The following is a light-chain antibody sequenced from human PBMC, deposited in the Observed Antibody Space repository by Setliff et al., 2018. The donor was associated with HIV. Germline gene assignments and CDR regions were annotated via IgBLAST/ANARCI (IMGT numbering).Light chain of an antibody. Sequence: SYELAQPPSVSVAPGKTARITCVGDNIETKSVHWYQQKPGQAPVVVVYDDTHRPSEIPERFSGSNSGNTATLAISRVEAGDEADYFCQLWDSSSDHYVFGSGTKATVL. J-gene: IGLJ1*01. CDR1: NIETKS. CDR2: DDT. V-gene: IGLV3-21*03. CDR3: QLWDSSSDHYV.